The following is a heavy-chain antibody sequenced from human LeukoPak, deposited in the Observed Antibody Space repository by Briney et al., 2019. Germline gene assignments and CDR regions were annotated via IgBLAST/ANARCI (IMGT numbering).Heavy chain of an antibody. J-gene: IGHJ3*02. CDR2: INTDGSST. CDR1: GFAFSSYC. CDR3: AKGRASSSPYAFDI. D-gene: IGHD6-13*01. V-gene: IGHV3-74*01. Sequence: GGSLRLSCAASGFAFSSYCMHWVRQAPGKGLVWVSRINTDGSSTSYADSVKGRFTISRDNAKNTLYLQMNSLRAEDTAVYYCAKGRASSSPYAFDIWGQGTMVTVSS.